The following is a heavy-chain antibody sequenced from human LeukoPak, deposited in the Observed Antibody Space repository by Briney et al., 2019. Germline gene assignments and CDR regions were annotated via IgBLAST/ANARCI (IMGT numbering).Heavy chain of an antibody. Sequence: SETLSLTCAVSGYSISSGYYWGWIRQPPGKGLEWIGSIYHSGSTYYNPSLKSRVTISVDTSKNQFSLKLSSVTAADTAVYYCAREKFNYDLLHYFDYWGQGTLVPVSS. CDR2: IYHSGST. CDR3: AREKFNYDLLHYFDY. D-gene: IGHD3-16*01. CDR1: GYSISSGYY. V-gene: IGHV4-38-2*02. J-gene: IGHJ4*02.